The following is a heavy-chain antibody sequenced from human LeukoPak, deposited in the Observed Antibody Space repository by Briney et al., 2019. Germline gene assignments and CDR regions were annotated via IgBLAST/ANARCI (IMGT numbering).Heavy chain of an antibody. CDR2: IRYDGSNK. CDR1: GFTFSSYG. D-gene: IGHD6-13*01. J-gene: IGHJ4*02. V-gene: IGHV3-30*02. Sequence: GGSLRLSCAASGFTFSSYGMHWVRQAPGKGLEWVAFIRYDGSNKYYADSVKGRFTISRDSSKNTLYLQMNSLRAEDTAVYYCAKAREGSSSSWVFDYWGQGALVTVSS. CDR3: AKAREGSSSSWVFDY.